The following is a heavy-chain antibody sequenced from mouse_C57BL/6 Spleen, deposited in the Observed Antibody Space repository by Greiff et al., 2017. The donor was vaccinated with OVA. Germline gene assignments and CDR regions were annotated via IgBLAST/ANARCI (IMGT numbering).Heavy chain of an antibody. D-gene: IGHD1-1*01. V-gene: IGHV1-69*01. Sequence: QVQLQQSGAELVMPGASVKLSCKASGYTFTSYWMHWVKQRPGQGLEWIGEIDPSDSDTNYNQKFKGKSTLTVDKSSSTAYMQISSLTSEDTAVYYCARFDDYGSSNWYFDVWGTGTTVTVSS. CDR3: ARFDDYGSSNWYFDV. CDR1: GYTFTSYW. J-gene: IGHJ1*03. CDR2: IDPSDSDT.